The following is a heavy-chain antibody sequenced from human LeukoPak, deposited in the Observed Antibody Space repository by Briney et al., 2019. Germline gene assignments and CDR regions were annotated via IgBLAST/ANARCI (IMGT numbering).Heavy chain of an antibody. CDR3: ARDPGLVVVPAANNWFDP. Sequence: GASVKVSCKASGYTFTGYYMHWVRQAPGQGLEWMGRINPNSGGTNYAQKFQGRVTMTRDTSISTAYMELSRLRSDDTAVYYCARDPGLVVVPAANNWFDPWGQGTLVTVSS. CDR1: GYTFTGYY. D-gene: IGHD2-2*01. J-gene: IGHJ5*02. CDR2: INPNSGGT. V-gene: IGHV1-2*06.